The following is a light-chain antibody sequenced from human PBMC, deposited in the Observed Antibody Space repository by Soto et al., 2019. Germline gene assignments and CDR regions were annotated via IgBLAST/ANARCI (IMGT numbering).Light chain of an antibody. Sequence: QSALTQPASVSGSPGQSITISCTGTSSDVGGYNYVSWYQQHPGKAPKLMIYEVSNRPSGVSNRFSGSKSGNTASLTISELQAEDEAEYYCSSYTSRSTLVFGGGTKVTVL. CDR3: SSYTSRSTLV. CDR1: SSDVGGYNY. V-gene: IGLV2-14*01. J-gene: IGLJ2*01. CDR2: EVS.